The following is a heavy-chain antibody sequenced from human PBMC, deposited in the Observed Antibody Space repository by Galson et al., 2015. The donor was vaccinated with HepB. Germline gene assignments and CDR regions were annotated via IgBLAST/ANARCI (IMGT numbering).Heavy chain of an antibody. V-gene: IGHV3-30*18. CDR2: ISYDGSNK. Sequence: SLRLSCAASGFTFSSYGMHWVRQAPGKGLEWVAVISYDGSNKYYADSVKGRFTISRDNSKNTLYLQMNSLRAEDTAVYYCAKLGDYYDSSGYYRPDYYYYGMDVWGQGTTVTVSS. CDR3: AKLGDYYDSSGYYRPDYYYYGMDV. J-gene: IGHJ6*02. D-gene: IGHD3-22*01. CDR1: GFTFSSYG.